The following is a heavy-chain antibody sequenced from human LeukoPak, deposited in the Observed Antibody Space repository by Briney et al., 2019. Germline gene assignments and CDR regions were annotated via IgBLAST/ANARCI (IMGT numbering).Heavy chain of an antibody. Sequence: GGSLRLSCAASGFTFSSYAMFWVRQAPGKGRECVALISYDVSNKYYADSVKGRFTISRDNSKNTLYLQMNSLRTEDTAVYYCARDRGSYAYSGMDVWGQGTTVTVSS. J-gene: IGHJ6*02. CDR3: ARDRGSYAYSGMDV. D-gene: IGHD1-26*01. V-gene: IGHV3-30-3*01. CDR1: GFTFSSYA. CDR2: ISYDVSNK.